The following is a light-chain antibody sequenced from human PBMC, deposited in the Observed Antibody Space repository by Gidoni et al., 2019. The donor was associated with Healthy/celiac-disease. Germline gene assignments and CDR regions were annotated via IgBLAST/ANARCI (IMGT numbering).Light chain of an antibody. V-gene: IGLV3-21*02. CDR1: NMGSKR. Sequence: SYVLTHPPSVSVAPGRTARITCGGNNMGSKRVQWYQQKPGQAPVLVVYDDSDRPSGIPGRFSGSNSGNTATLTISRVEAGDEADYYCQVWDSSSDHYVFGTGTKVTVL. J-gene: IGLJ1*01. CDR2: DDS. CDR3: QVWDSSSDHYV.